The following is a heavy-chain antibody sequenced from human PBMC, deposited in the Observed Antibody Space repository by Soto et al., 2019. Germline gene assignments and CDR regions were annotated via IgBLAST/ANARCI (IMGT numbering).Heavy chain of an antibody. J-gene: IGHJ6*02. CDR3: ASSYCSSTSCYLSDYYYYYGMDV. Sequence: ASVKVSCKASGGTFSSYAISWVRQVPGQGLEWMGGIIPILGIANYAQKFQGRVTITADKSTSTAYMELSSLRSEDTAVYYCASSYCSSTSCYLSDYYYYYGMDVWGQGTTVTVSS. D-gene: IGHD2-2*01. CDR2: IIPILGIA. V-gene: IGHV1-69*10. CDR1: GGTFSSYA.